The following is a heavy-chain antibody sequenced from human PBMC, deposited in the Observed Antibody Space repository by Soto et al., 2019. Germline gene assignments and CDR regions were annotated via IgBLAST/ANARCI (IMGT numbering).Heavy chain of an antibody. CDR3: ARAGDFGYLDY. CDR1: GGSISSGGYS. CDR2: IYHSGST. D-gene: IGHD3-3*01. V-gene: IGHV4-30-2*01. Sequence: SETLSLTCAVSGGSISSGGYSWSWIRQPPGKGLEWIGYIYHSGSTYYNPSLKSRVTISVDRSKNQFSLKLSSATAADTAVYYCARAGDFGYLDYWGQGTLVTVSS. J-gene: IGHJ4*02.